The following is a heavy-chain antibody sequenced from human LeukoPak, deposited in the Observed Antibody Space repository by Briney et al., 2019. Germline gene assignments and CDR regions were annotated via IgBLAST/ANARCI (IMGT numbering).Heavy chain of an antibody. CDR1: GYSFTTYW. Sequence: GESLKISGKGSGYSFTTYWIGWVRQMPGKGLEWMGIIYPGDSDTRYSPSFQGQVTISADKSITTAYLQWSSLKASDSAMYYCARVVGREIRNGVVVKPFDYWGQGTLVTVSS. CDR2: IYPGDSDT. CDR3: ARVVGREIRNGVVVKPFDY. J-gene: IGHJ4*02. D-gene: IGHD2-15*01. V-gene: IGHV5-51*01.